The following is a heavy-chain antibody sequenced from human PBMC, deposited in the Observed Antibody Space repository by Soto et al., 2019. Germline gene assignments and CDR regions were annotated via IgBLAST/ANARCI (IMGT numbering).Heavy chain of an antibody. CDR3: ASGKSQMTQDRMGFDYYMDV. V-gene: IGHV1-69*08. Sequence: QVQLVQSGAEVKKPGSSVRISCTASGVAFSNYTFTWVRRAPGQGLALMGRVIPLLDASNYAEKFQDRVKITSDRSTSTAYMELSGLKSEDSAIYYCASGKSQMTQDRMGFDYYMDVWGKGTTVTVSS. J-gene: IGHJ6*03. CDR2: VIPLLDAS. CDR1: GVAFSNYT. D-gene: IGHD2-15*01.